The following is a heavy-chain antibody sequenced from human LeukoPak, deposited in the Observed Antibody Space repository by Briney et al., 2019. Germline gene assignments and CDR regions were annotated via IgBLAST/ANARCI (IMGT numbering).Heavy chain of an antibody. Sequence: GESLKISCQASGYTFVNYWIAWVRQMPGKGLEWMGIIYPADSETRCGPSFQGHVTISADDSSSVAYLQWNSLKASDTARYYCMAYSWNKAPGFDLWGQGTMVTVSS. D-gene: IGHD1/OR15-1a*01. J-gene: IGHJ3*01. CDR1: GYTFVNYW. CDR3: MAYSWNKAPGFDL. V-gene: IGHV5-51*01. CDR2: IYPADSET.